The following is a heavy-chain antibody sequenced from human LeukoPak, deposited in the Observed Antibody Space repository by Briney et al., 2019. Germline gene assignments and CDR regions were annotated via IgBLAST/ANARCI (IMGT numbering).Heavy chain of an antibody. CDR1: GYTFTGDY. Sequence: ASVNVSCKASGYTFTGDYIHWVRQAPGQGLEWMGWINPNSGGTNYAQKFQGRVTMTRDTSISTAYMELSSLRSDDTAVYYCARAPGAFDIWGQGTMVTVSS. J-gene: IGHJ3*02. CDR3: ARAPGAFDI. CDR2: INPNSGGT. D-gene: IGHD2-2*01. V-gene: IGHV1-2*02.